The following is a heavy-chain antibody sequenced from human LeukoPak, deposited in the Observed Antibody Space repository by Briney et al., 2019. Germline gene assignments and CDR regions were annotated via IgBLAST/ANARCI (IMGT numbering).Heavy chain of an antibody. V-gene: IGHV1-2*02. D-gene: IGHD6-13*01. Sequence: ASVKVSCKASGYTFTSYGISWVRQAPGQGLEWMGWINPNSGGTNYAQKFQGRVTMTRDTSISTAYMELSRLRSDDTAVYYCARDLCYSSSWFGNWFDPWGQGTLVTVSS. CDR3: ARDLCYSSSWFGNWFDP. CDR1: GYTFTSYG. CDR2: INPNSGGT. J-gene: IGHJ5*02.